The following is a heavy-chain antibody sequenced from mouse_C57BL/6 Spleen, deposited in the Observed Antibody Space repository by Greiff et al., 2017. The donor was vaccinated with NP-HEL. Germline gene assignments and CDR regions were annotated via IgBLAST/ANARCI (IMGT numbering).Heavy chain of an antibody. V-gene: IGHV1-55*01. CDR3: ARNDYDVDAMDY. D-gene: IGHD2-4*01. J-gene: IGHJ4*01. Sequence: QVQLKQPGAELVKPGASVKMSCKASGYTFTSYWITWVKQRPGQGLEWIGDIYPGSGSTNYNEKFKSKATLTVDTSSSTAYMQLSSLTSEDSAVYYCARNDYDVDAMDYWGQGTSVTVSS. CDR1: GYTFTSYW. CDR2: IYPGSGST.